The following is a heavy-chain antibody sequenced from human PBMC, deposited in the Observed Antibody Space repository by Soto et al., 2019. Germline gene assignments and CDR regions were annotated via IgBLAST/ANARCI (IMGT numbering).Heavy chain of an antibody. J-gene: IGHJ4*02. D-gene: IGHD4-4*01. CDR1: GFTFSSYG. CDR3: AKDLDYRGLSVSDY. CDR2: ISYDGSNK. V-gene: IGHV3-30*18. Sequence: GGSLRLSCAASGFTFSSYGMHWVRQAPGKGLEWVAVISYDGSNKYYADSVKGRFTISRDNSKNTLYLQMNSLRAEDTAVYYCAKDLDYRGLSVSDYWGQGTLVTVSS.